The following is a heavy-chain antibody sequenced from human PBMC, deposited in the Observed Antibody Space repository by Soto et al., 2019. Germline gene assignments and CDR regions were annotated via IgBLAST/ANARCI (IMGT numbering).Heavy chain of an antibody. CDR3: ASVRGGYYYAMDV. D-gene: IGHD3-10*02. CDR1: GRSISSSNW. CDR2: IYHSGST. V-gene: IGHV4-4*02. Sequence: QVQLQESGPGLVKPSGTLSLTCAVSGRSISSSNWWSWVRQPPGKGLEWIGEIYHSGSTNYNPSLQSRVTISVDKSKNQSSLKLSSVSAADTAVYYCASVRGGYYYAMDVWGQGTTVTVSS. J-gene: IGHJ6*02.